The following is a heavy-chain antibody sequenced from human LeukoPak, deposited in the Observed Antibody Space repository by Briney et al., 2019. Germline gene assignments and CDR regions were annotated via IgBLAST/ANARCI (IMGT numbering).Heavy chain of an antibody. CDR1: GGTFSSYA. J-gene: IGHJ4*02. CDR3: ARGYDFWSDPLPFDY. CDR2: IIPIFGTA. V-gene: IGHV1-69*05. D-gene: IGHD3-3*01. Sequence: SVKVSCKASGGTFSSYAISWVRQAPGQGLEWMGRIIPIFGTANYAQKFQGRVTITTDESTSTAYMELSSLRSEDTAVYYCARGYDFWSDPLPFDYWGQGTLVTVSS.